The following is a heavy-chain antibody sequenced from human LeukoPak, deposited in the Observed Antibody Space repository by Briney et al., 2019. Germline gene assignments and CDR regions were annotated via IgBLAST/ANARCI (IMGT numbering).Heavy chain of an antibody. D-gene: IGHD5-18*01. Sequence: GGSLRLSCAASRFTFSSYSMNWARQAPGKGLEWVSSSSSSGSYIYYADSVKGRFTISRDNAKNSLYLQMNSLRAEDTAVYYCAKGGYSYGPDYWGQGTLVTVSS. V-gene: IGHV3-21*04. CDR1: RFTFSSYS. CDR3: AKGGYSYGPDY. CDR2: SSSSGSYI. J-gene: IGHJ4*02.